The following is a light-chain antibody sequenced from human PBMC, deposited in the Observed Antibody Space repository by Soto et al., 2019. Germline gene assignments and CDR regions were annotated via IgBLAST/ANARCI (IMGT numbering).Light chain of an antibody. CDR2: GAS. CDR3: QQYNKWTLT. J-gene: IGKJ1*01. V-gene: IGKV3-15*01. Sequence: EIAMTQSPATMSVSPGERATLSCRASQSVGIDLAWYQQTPGQAPRLLIYGASTRATGIPVRFSGSASGTEFTLTISSLKYEDFTVYYCQQYNKWTLTFGQGTKVDIK. CDR1: QSVGID.